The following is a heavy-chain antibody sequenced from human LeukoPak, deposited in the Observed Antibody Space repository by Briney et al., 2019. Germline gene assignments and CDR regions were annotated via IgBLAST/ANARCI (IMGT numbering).Heavy chain of an antibody. D-gene: IGHD6-25*01. V-gene: IGHV4-59*11. CDR1: GGSISSHY. Sequence: SETLSLTCTVSGGSISSHYWSWIRQPPGKGLEWIGYIYYSGSTNYNPSLKNRVTISVDTSKNQFSLKLSSVTAADTAVYYCASYSSGPYNWFDPWGQGTLVTVSS. CDR3: ASYSSGPYNWFDP. CDR2: IYYSGST. J-gene: IGHJ5*02.